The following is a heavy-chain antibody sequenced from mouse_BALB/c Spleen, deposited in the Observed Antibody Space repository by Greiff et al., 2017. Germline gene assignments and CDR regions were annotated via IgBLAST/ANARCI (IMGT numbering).Heavy chain of an antibody. CDR1: GYSITSGYY. V-gene: IGHV3-6*02. CDR3: ARGDYDRRGDPWFAY. D-gene: IGHD2-4*01. CDR2: ISYDGSN. J-gene: IGHJ3*01. Sequence: VQLKESGPGLVKPSQSLSLTCSVTGYSITSGYYWNWIRQFPGNKLEWMGYISYDGSNNYNPSLKNRISITRDTSKNQFFLKLNSVTTEDTATYYCARGDYDRRGDPWFAYWGQGTLVTVSA.